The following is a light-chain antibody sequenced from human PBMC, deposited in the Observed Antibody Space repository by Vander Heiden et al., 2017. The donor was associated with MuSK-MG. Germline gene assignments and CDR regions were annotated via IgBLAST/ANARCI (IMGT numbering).Light chain of an antibody. CDR1: SSNIGSNY. Sequence: SVLTPPPSASGTPGRRVTISCSGSSSNIGSNYVYWYQQLPGTAPKLLIYSNNQRPSGVPDRFSGSKSGTSASLAISGLRSEDEADYYCAAWDDSLSGPGFGGGTKLTVL. CDR3: AAWDDSLSGPG. V-gene: IGLV1-47*02. CDR2: SNN. J-gene: IGLJ2*01.